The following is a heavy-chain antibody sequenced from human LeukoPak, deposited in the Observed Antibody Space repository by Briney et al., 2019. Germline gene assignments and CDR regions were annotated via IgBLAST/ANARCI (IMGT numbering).Heavy chain of an antibody. J-gene: IGHJ4*02. CDR3: ARQAGEGIKYYFDY. CDR2: INPNNGGT. CDR1: GYTFTGYY. V-gene: IGHV1-2*02. Sequence: ASVKVSCKASGYTFTGYYIHWVRQAPGRGLEWMGWINPNNGGTNYAQKFQGRVTMTRDTSISTAYMELNRLTSDDTAVYYCARQAGEGIKYYFDYWGQGTLVTVSS. D-gene: IGHD3-10*01.